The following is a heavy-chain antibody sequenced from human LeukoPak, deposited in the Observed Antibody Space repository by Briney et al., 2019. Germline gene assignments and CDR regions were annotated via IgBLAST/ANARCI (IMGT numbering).Heavy chain of an antibody. D-gene: IGHD6-13*01. J-gene: IGHJ2*01. CDR2: IYHSGSI. CDR3: ARVTTSAAAGIWYFDL. Sequence: SETLSLTCSVSGYSISSGYYWGWIRQPPGKGLEWIGSIYHSGSIYHNPSLKSRVTISVDTSKNQFSLKLSSVTAADTAVYYCARVTTSAAAGIWYFDLWGRGTLVTVSS. CDR1: GYSISSGYY. V-gene: IGHV4-38-2*02.